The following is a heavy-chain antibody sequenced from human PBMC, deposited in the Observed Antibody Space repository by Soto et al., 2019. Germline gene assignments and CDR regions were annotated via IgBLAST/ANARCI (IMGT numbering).Heavy chain of an antibody. J-gene: IGHJ6*02. D-gene: IGHD3-3*01. Sequence: PGGSLRLSSAASEFTFSDYYMGWIRQAPGKGLEWVSYISSSGSTIYYADSVKGRFTISRDNAKNSLYLQMNSLRAEDTAVYYCARSGYYTGSVHYYYGMDVWGQGTTVTVSS. V-gene: IGHV3-11*01. CDR3: ARSGYYTGSVHYYYGMDV. CDR2: ISSSGSTI. CDR1: EFTFSDYY.